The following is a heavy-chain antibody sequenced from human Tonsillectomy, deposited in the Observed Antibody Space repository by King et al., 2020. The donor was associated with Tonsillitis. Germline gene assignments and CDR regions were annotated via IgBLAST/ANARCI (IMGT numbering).Heavy chain of an antibody. Sequence: VQLVESGGGLVQPGGSLRLSCAASGFTVSSNYMSWVRQAPGKGLEWVSVIYSGGMTYYADSVKGRFTISRHNSKNTLYLQMNSLRSEDTAVYYCARDMYYYDSSGYQSYAFDIWGQGTMVTVSS. V-gene: IGHV3-53*04. CDR3: ARDMYYYDSSGYQSYAFDI. J-gene: IGHJ3*02. CDR1: GFTVSSNY. CDR2: IYSGGMT. D-gene: IGHD3-22*01.